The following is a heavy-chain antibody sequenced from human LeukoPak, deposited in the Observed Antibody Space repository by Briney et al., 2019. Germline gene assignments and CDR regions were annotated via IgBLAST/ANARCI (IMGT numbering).Heavy chain of an antibody. Sequence: SETLSLTCTVSGGTISSYYWSWIRQPPGKGLEWIGYIYYSGSTNYNPSLKSRVTISVDTSKNQFSLKLSSVTAADTAVYYCARGGVDTICDYWGQGTLVTVSS. V-gene: IGHV4-59*01. CDR3: ARGGVDTICDY. J-gene: IGHJ4*02. CDR2: IYYSGST. D-gene: IGHD3-3*01. CDR1: GGTISSYY.